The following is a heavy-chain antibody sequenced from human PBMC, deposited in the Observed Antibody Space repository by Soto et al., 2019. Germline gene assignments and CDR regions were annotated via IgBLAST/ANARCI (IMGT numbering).Heavy chain of an antibody. V-gene: IGHV4-59*01. J-gene: IGHJ2*01. Sequence: QVQLQESGPGLVKPSETLSLTCTISGGSISNYYWSWIRQPPGKGLEWIGFIYYSGTTNYNPSLKSRVSISLDRSKNQFSLKLTSVTAADTAVYYCARDAEYSHGGSYYHFDLWGRGTLVTVSS. CDR3: ARDAEYSHGGSYYHFDL. D-gene: IGHD1-26*01. CDR2: IYYSGTT. CDR1: GGSISNYY.